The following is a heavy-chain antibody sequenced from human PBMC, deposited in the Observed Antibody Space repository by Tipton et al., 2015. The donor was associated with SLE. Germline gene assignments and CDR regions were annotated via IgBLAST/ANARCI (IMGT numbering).Heavy chain of an antibody. CDR3: ARVWGTGSRGVYY. Sequence: GLVKPSQTLSLTCAISGDSVSTNSAAWTWIRQSPSRGLEWLGRTYYRSKWYSDYAVSVKSRITINPDTSKNQFSLQLNSVTPEDTAVYYCARVWGTGSRGVYYWGPGTLVTVSS. CDR2: TYYRSKWYS. V-gene: IGHV6-1*01. J-gene: IGHJ4*02. CDR1: GDSVSTNSAA. D-gene: IGHD3-10*01.